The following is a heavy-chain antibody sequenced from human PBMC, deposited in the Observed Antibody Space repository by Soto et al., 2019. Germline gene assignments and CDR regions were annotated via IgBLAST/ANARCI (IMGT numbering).Heavy chain of an antibody. CDR1: GFTFSIYW. V-gene: IGHV3-74*01. CDR2: IEGDGSST. J-gene: IGHJ3*01. CDR3: AREGLDTAGFFDV. D-gene: IGHD6-13*01. Sequence: PWGSLRLSCASSGFTFSIYWMRWVLQAPGKGLEWVSRIEGDGSSTTSADSVKGRFTVSRDDARNTLYLQMSSLRADDTAIYYCAREGLDTAGFFDVWGQGTMVTVSS.